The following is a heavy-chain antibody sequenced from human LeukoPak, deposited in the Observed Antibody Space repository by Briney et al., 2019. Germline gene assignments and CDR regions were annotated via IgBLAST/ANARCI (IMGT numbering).Heavy chain of an antibody. V-gene: IGHV3-23*01. CDR1: GFTFRSYA. Sequence: QPGGSLRLSCAASGFTFRSYAMSSVRQGPGKGREWVSAISGSGGSTYYADSVKGQFTISRDNSKNTLYLQMNSLRAEDTAVYYCAKVIGGSYYRDAFDSWGQGTMVTVSS. CDR2: ISGSGGST. CDR3: AKVIGGSYYRDAFDS. J-gene: IGHJ3*02. D-gene: IGHD1-26*01.